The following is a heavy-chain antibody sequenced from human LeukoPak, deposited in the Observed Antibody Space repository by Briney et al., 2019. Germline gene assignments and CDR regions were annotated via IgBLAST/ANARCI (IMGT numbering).Heavy chain of an antibody. V-gene: IGHV3-66*01. D-gene: IGHD4-17*01. CDR2: IYANGDT. J-gene: IGHJ4*02. CDR1: GFTVTNNY. CDR3: AHGDYPLTY. Sequence: GGSLRLSCAASGFTVTNNYWHWLRQAPGKGLEWVSIIYANGDTLYAASVRGRFTFSRDNSKNTFYLQMNSLRAEDTAIYYCAHGDYPLTYWGQGTLVTVSS.